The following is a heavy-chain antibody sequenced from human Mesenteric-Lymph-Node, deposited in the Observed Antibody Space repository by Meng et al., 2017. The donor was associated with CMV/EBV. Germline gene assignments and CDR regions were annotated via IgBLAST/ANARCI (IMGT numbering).Heavy chain of an antibody. J-gene: IGHJ4*02. CDR3: ARGHYNNYEYYFDY. Sequence: GGSLRLSCAASGFTFSSYWMHWVRQAPGKGLVWVSRINSDGSSTSYADSVKGRFTISRDNAKNTLYLQMNSLRAEDTALYYCARGHYNNYEYYFDYWGQGTLVTVSS. V-gene: IGHV3-74*01. CDR2: INSDGSST. D-gene: IGHD4-11*01. CDR1: GFTFSSYW.